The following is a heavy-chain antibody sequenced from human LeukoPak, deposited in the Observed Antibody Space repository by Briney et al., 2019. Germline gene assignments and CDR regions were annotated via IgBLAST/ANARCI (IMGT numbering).Heavy chain of an antibody. Sequence: GGSLRLSCAASGFTFSNYWMHWVRQVPGKGLVWVSVLYTAGPTYYADSVQGRFTISRDNSKNTLFLQMDNLRADDTATYYCARSGPSVLWSKSFDYWGQGALVTVSS. J-gene: IGHJ4*02. CDR1: GFTFSNYW. CDR2: LYTAGPT. D-gene: IGHD3-10*01. V-gene: IGHV3-66*01. CDR3: ARSGPSVLWSKSFDY.